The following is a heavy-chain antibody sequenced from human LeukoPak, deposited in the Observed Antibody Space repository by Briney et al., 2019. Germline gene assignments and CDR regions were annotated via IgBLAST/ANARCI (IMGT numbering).Heavy chain of an antibody. CDR3: ARLRYSSSV. CDR2: IYYSGST. Sequence: SETLSLTCTVSDPSINTYYWSWIRQPPGKGLEWIGYIYYSGSTNYNPSLRSRVTISVDTSKNQFSLKLSSVTAANTAVYYCARLRYSSSVWGQGTLVTVSS. D-gene: IGHD6-13*01. V-gene: IGHV4-59*12. J-gene: IGHJ4*02. CDR1: DPSINTYY.